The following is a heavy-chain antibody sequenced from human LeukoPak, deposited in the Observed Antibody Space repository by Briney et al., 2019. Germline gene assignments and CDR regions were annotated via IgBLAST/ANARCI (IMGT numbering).Heavy chain of an antibody. CDR3: ARLGSSTVTTDYFDY. Sequence: AASVKVSFKASGYTFTGYYMHWVRQAPGQGLEWMGWINPNSGGTNYVQKFQGRVTKNRDTSISTAYKELSSLRSDDTAVYYYARLGSSTVTTDYFDYWGQGTLVTVSS. CDR1: GYTFTGYY. V-gene: IGHV1-2*02. CDR2: INPNSGGT. J-gene: IGHJ4*02. D-gene: IGHD4-17*01.